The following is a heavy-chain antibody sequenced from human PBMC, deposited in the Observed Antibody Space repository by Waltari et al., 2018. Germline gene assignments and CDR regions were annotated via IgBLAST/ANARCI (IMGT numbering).Heavy chain of an antibody. D-gene: IGHD3-16*01. Sequence: VQLQESGPGLVEPSGTLSLTCAVSGGSISSTTWWTWVRQAPGKGLEWVSYISSSSSTIYYADSVKGRFTISRDNAKNSLYLQMNSLRAEDTAVYYCARDLRFYWGQGTLVTVSS. J-gene: IGHJ4*02. CDR3: ARDLRFY. CDR2: ISSSSSTI. CDR1: GGSISSTT. V-gene: IGHV3-48*01.